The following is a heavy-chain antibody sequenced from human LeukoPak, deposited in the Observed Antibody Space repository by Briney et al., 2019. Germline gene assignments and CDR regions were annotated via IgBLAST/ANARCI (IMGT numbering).Heavy chain of an antibody. V-gene: IGHV1-2*02. CDR3: ARTSLARYYGSGSYPADY. CDR1: GYTFTGYY. Sequence: ASVKVSCKASGYTFTGYYMHWVRQAPGQGLEWMGWINPNSGGTNYAQKFQGRVTMTRDTSISTAYMELSRLRSDDTAVYYCARTSLARYYGSGSYPADYWGQGTLVTVSS. D-gene: IGHD3-10*01. CDR2: INPNSGGT. J-gene: IGHJ4*02.